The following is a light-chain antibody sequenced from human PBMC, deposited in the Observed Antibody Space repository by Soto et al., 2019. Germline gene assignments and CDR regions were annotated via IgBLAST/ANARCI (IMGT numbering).Light chain of an antibody. V-gene: IGKV3-20*01. CDR3: HQYGTSIT. CDR2: GAS. CDR1: QSFSSSY. J-gene: IGKJ5*01. Sequence: EIVLTQSPGTLSLSPGERATLSCRASQSFSSSYLAWYQQKPGQAPRLLIYGASSRATGIPDRFSGSRSGTAFTLTISRLEPEDFAVYYCHQYGTSITFGQGTRLEI.